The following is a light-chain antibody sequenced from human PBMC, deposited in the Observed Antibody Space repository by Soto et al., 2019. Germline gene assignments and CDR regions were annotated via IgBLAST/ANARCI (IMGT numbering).Light chain of an antibody. Sequence: DIQMTQSPSTLSASVGDRVTITCRASESIVTWLAWYQQRPGKAPKLLIYDASTLQSGVPSRFSGSGSGTEFTLTISSLQPDDFATYYCQHYNSYSEAFGQGTKVDI. CDR1: ESIVTW. CDR2: DAS. J-gene: IGKJ1*01. CDR3: QHYNSYSEA. V-gene: IGKV1-5*01.